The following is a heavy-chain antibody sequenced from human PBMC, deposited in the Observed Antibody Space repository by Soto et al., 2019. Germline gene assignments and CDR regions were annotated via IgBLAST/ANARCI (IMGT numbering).Heavy chain of an antibody. CDR3: ARGGRGYSSAPXXXXXX. J-gene: IGHJ1*01. CDR1: GGSFSSNP. Sequence: QVQLVQSGSEVKKPGSSVKVSCKASGGSFSSNPISWVRQAPGQGLEWMAGIIPIFATVHYAQKFQGRVTITADESTSTAYMELTSLRSEDTAVYFCARGGRGYSSAPXXXXXXXXQXTLVTVS. CDR2: IIPIFATV. V-gene: IGHV1-69*01. D-gene: IGHD5-18*01.